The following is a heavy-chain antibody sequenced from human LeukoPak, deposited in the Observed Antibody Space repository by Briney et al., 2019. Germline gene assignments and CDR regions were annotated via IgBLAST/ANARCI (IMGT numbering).Heavy chain of an antibody. V-gene: IGHV1-69*13. CDR1: GGTFSSYA. CDR2: IIPIFGTA. D-gene: IGHD6-13*01. J-gene: IGHJ5*02. Sequence: GASVTVSCKASGGTFSSYAISWVRQAPGQGLEWMGGIIPIFGTANYAQKFQGRVTITADESTSTAYMELSSLRSEDTAVYYCGTQAAAGTKGWFDPWGQGTLVTVSS. CDR3: GTQAAAGTKGWFDP.